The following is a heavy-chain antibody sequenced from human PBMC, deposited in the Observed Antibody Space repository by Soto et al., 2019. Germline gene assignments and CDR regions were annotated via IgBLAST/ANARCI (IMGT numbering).Heavy chain of an antibody. V-gene: IGHV3-74*01. CDR2: INSDGSST. Sequence: GGSLRLSCAASGFPFSSYWMHWVRPAPGKGLVWVSRINSDGSSTSYADSVKGRFTISRDNAKNTLYLQMNSLRAEDTAVYYCARGWGHDYSNYVDYYYGMDVWGQGTTVTVSS. D-gene: IGHD4-4*01. CDR3: ARGWGHDYSNYVDYYYGMDV. J-gene: IGHJ6*02. CDR1: GFPFSSYW.